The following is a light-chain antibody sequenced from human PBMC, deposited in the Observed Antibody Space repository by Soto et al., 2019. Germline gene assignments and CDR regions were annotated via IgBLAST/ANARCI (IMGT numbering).Light chain of an antibody. CDR3: QQYNSFSGYT. V-gene: IGKV1-5*03. CDR2: KAS. Sequence: DIQMTQSPSTLSASIRDRVTITCRASQSIGSWLAWYQQKPGKAPKLLIYKASSLSTGVPSRFSGSGSGTEFTLTISSLQPDDFATYDCQQYNSFSGYTFGQGTKLEIK. J-gene: IGKJ2*01. CDR1: QSIGSW.